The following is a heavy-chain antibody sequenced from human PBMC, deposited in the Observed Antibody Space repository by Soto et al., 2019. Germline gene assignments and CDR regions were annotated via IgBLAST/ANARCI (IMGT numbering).Heavy chain of an antibody. CDR3: ARVTDYFDSIGYSREYFQH. CDR2: INAGNGNT. Sequence: ASVKVSCKASGYTFTINAMHWVRQAPGQSLEWMGWINAGNGNTKYSQKFQGRVTITRDTSASTAYMELSSLRSEDTAVYYCARVTDYFDSIGYSREYFQHWGQGTLVTVSS. D-gene: IGHD3-22*01. J-gene: IGHJ1*01. V-gene: IGHV1-3*01. CDR1: GYTFTINA.